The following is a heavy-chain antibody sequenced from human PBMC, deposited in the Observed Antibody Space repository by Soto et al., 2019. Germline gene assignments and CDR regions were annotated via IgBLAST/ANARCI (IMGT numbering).Heavy chain of an antibody. CDR3: ARDQARARFAY. CDR2: INAYNGNT. V-gene: IGHV1-18*01. D-gene: IGHD1-26*01. J-gene: IGHJ4*02. Sequence: QVQLVQSGAEVKKPGASVKVSCKASGYTFTNYGISWVRQAPVQGLEWMGWINAYNGNTKCAQKLQGRVTMTTDTSTSTAYMELRSLRSDDTAVYDCARDQARARFAYWGQGTRVTVSS. CDR1: GYTFTNYG.